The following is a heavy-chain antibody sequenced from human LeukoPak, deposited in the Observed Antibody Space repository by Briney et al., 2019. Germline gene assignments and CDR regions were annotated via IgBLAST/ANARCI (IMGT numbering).Heavy chain of an antibody. CDR3: TRGVQLERRYYNWFDP. D-gene: IGHD1-1*01. CDR1: GYTFTSYY. CDR2: INPSRGST. J-gene: IGHJ5*02. V-gene: IGHV1-46*01. Sequence: ASVKVSCEASGYTFTSYYIHWVRQAPGQGLEWMGMINPSRGSTSYAQKFQGGLTMTRDTSTSTVYMELSSLRSEDTAVYYCTRGVQLERRYYNWFDPWGQGTLVTVSS.